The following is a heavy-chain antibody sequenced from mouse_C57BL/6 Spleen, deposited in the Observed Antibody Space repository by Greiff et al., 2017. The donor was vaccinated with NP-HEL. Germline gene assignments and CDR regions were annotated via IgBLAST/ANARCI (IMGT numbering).Heavy chain of an antibody. D-gene: IGHD2-4*01. CDR1: GYAFSSSW. J-gene: IGHJ1*03. CDR2: IYPGDGDT. Sequence: VNLVESGPELVKPGASVKISCKASGYAFSSSWMNWVKQRPGKGLEWIGRIYPGDGDTNYNGKFKGKATLTADKSSSTAYMQLSSLTSEDSAVYVCAREYYDYGGDWYFDVWGTGTTVTVSS. V-gene: IGHV1-82*01. CDR3: AREYYDYGGDWYFDV.